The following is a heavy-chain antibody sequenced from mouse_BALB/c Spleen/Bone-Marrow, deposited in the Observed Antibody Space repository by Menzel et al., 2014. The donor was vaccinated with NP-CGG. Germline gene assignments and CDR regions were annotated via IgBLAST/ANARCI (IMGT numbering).Heavy chain of an antibody. CDR2: ISSGGSYT. V-gene: IGHV5-9*02. D-gene: IGHD4-1*01. CDR1: GFAFSSYD. J-gene: IGHJ2*01. CDR3: ARPLTGAYFDY. Sequence: EVNVVESGGGLVKPGGSLKLSCAASGFAFSSYDMSWVRQTPEKRLEWVATISSGGSYTYYPDSVKGRFTISRDNARNTLYLQMSSLRSEDTALYYCARPLTGAYFDYWGQAPLSQSPQ.